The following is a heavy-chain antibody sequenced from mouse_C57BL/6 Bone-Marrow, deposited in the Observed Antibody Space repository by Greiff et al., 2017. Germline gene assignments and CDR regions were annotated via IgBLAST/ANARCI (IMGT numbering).Heavy chain of an antibody. CDR2: ISNGGGST. J-gene: IGHJ4*01. CDR1: GFTFSDYY. CDR3: ARHSDY. V-gene: IGHV5-12*01. Sequence: EVKLQESGGGLVQPGGSLKLSCAASGFTFSDYYMYWVRQTPETRLEWVAYISNGGGSTYYPDTVKGRFTISRDNAKNTLYLQMSRLKSEDTAMYYCARHSDYWGQGTPVTVSA.